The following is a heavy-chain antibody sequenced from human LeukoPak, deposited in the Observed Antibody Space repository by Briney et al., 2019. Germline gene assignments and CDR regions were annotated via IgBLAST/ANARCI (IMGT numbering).Heavy chain of an antibody. CDR1: GLTFSTSG. CDR2: ISRDGSDK. V-gene: IGHV3-30*03. CDR3: VRGRGGSYDFDY. D-gene: IGHD6-19*01. J-gene: IGHJ4*02. Sequence: GGSLRLSRVASGLTFSTSGMHWVRQAPGKGLEWVAAISRDGSDKYYTDSVKGRFTISRDNFKNTVYLQMNSLRDDDTAVYFCVRGRGGSYDFDYWGQGTLVTVSS.